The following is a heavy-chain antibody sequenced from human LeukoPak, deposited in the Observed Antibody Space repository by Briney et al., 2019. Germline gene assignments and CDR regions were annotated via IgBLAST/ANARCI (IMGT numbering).Heavy chain of an antibody. CDR1: GFTFSSYS. V-gene: IGHV3-48*04. CDR3: AXXPTRAVGGRSYXXGMDV. J-gene: IGHJ6*02. CDR2: ISSSSSTI. Sequence: TGGSLRLSCAASGFTFSSYSMNWVRQAPGKGLEWVSYISSSSSTIYYADSVKGRFTISRDNAKNSLYLQMNSLRAEDTAVYYCAXXPTRAVGGRSYXXGMDVWGQGTTVTVSS. D-gene: IGHD3-16*01.